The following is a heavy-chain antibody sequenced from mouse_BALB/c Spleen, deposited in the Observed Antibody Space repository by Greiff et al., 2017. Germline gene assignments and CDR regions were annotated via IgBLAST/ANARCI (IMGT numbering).Heavy chain of an antibody. D-gene: IGHD2-14*01. V-gene: IGHV5-6-3*01. CDR1: GFTFSSYG. CDR3: AREGYDALFDY. J-gene: IGHJ2*01. Sequence: EVQGVESGGGLVQPGGSLKLSCAASGFTFSSYGMSWVRQTPDKRLELVATINSNGGSTYYPDSVKGRFTISRDNAKNTLYLQMSSLKSEDTAMYYCAREGYDALFDYWGQGTTLTVSS. CDR2: INSNGGST.